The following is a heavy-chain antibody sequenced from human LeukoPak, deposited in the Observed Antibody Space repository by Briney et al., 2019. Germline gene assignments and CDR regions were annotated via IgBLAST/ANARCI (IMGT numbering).Heavy chain of an antibody. CDR3: ANMDASITTFGVVIISSPFDY. Sequence: GGSLRLSCAASGFTFSSYAMSWVRQAPGKGLEWVSAISGSGGSTYYADSVKGRFTISRDNSKNTLYLQMNSLRAEDTAVYYCANMDASITTFGVVIISSPFDYWGQGTLVTVSS. CDR2: ISGSGGST. V-gene: IGHV3-23*01. D-gene: IGHD3-3*01. CDR1: GFTFSSYA. J-gene: IGHJ4*02.